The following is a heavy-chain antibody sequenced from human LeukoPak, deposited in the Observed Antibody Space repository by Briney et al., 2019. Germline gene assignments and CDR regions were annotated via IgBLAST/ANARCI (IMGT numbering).Heavy chain of an antibody. Sequence: GGSLRLSCSASGFTVSSNYMSGVRQAPGKGVEWVSLTYSGGSTYYADSVKGRFTISRDNPKNTLYLQMNSLRGGDTAVYYCASTGVYSSGPASYFDYWGQGTLVTVSS. CDR2: TYSGGST. J-gene: IGHJ4*02. CDR3: ASTGVYSSGPASYFDY. CDR1: GFTVSSNY. D-gene: IGHD3-22*01. V-gene: IGHV3-66*01.